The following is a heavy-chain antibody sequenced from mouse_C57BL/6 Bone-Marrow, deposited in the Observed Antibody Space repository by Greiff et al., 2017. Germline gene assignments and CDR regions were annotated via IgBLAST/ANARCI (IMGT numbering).Heavy chain of an antibody. Sequence: VQLQQSGTVLARPGASVKMSCKTSGYTFTSYWMHWVKQRPGQGLEWIGAIYPGNSDTSYNQKFKGKAKLTAVTSASTAYMELSSLTNEDSAVXYCQVLYYGRAWFAYWGQGTLVTVSA. CDR1: GYTFTSYW. CDR2: IYPGNSDT. CDR3: QVLYYGRAWFAY. D-gene: IGHD1-1*01. J-gene: IGHJ3*01. V-gene: IGHV1-5*01.